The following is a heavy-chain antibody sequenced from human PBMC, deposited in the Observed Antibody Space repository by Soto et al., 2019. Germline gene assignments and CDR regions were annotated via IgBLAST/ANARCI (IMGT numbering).Heavy chain of an antibody. CDR3: AKDHGSVSYPY. Sequence: EVQLVESGGGLVQPGGYLRLSCVISGSTLSSHWMTWVRQAPGKGLEWVASINQDGFGKHYLDSVKGRFTISRDTAKSSLYLQMDSLRVEDTAVYYCAKDHGSVSYPYCGQGTLVTVS. J-gene: IGHJ4*02. CDR1: GSTLSSHW. V-gene: IGHV3-7*05. CDR2: INQDGFGK. D-gene: IGHD1-26*01.